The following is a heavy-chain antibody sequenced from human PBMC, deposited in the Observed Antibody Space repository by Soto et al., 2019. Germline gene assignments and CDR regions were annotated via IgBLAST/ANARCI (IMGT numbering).Heavy chain of an antibody. Sequence: GGSLRLSCAASGFTFSSYWMHWVRQAPGKGLAWVSRINSDGSSTSYADSVKGRFTISRDNAKNTLYLQMNSLRAEDTAVYYCASNYYMDVWGKGTTVTVSS. CDR1: GFTFSSYW. CDR3: ASNYYMDV. J-gene: IGHJ6*03. V-gene: IGHV3-74*01. CDR2: INSDGSST.